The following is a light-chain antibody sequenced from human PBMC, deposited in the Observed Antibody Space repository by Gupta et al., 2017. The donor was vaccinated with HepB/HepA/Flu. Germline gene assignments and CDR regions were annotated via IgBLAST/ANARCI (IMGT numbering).Light chain of an antibody. V-gene: IGLV2-14*03. Sequence: QSALPQPAPVSVSPGQSITISCTRTSSDVGGYNYVSWYQQHPGKAPKLMIYDVSNRPSGVSNRFSGSKSGNTASLTISGLQAEDEADYYCSSYTSSSPVVFGGGTKLTVL. CDR1: SSDVGGYNY. CDR2: DVS. CDR3: SSYTSSSPVV. J-gene: IGLJ2*01.